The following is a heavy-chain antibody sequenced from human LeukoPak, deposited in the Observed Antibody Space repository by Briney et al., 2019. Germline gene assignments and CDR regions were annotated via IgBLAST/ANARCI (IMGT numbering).Heavy chain of an antibody. Sequence: SETLPLTCAVYGGSFSGYYWSWIRQPPGKGLEWVGYIYYSGSTNYNPSLKSRVTISVDTSKNQFSLKLSSVTAADTAVYYCARVPYSSSWGYYFDYWGQGTLVTVSS. CDR1: GGSFSGYY. D-gene: IGHD6-13*01. CDR2: IYYSGST. V-gene: IGHV4-59*01. CDR3: ARVPYSSSWGYYFDY. J-gene: IGHJ4*02.